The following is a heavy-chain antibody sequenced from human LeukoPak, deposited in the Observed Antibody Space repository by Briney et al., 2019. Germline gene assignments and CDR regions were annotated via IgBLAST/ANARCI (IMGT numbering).Heavy chain of an antibody. CDR3: ARADSSGWYYTRY. CDR1: GYTFTAYH. D-gene: IGHD6-19*01. V-gene: IGHV1-2*02. J-gene: IGHJ4*02. CDR2: INPNTGGT. Sequence: ASVKVSCKASGYTFTAYHMHWMRQAPGQGPEWLGWINPNTGGTNYAQKFHGRVTMTRDTSISTAYMELSGLSSDDTAVYYCARADSSGWYYTRYWGQGTLVTVSS.